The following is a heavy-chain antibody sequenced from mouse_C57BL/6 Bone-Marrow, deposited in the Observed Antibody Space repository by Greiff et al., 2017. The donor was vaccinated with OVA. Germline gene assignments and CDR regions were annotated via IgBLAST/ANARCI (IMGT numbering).Heavy chain of an antibody. D-gene: IGHD1-1*01. CDR2: IYPSDSET. Sequence: VKLQQPGAELVRPGSSVKLSCKASGYTFTSYWMDWVKQRPGQGLEWIGNIYPSDSETHYNQKFKDKATLTVDKSARTAYMQLSSLTSEDSAVYYCARRIYYYGAMDYWGQGTSVTVSS. CDR1: GYTFTSYW. CDR3: ARRIYYYGAMDY. J-gene: IGHJ4*01. V-gene: IGHV1-61*01.